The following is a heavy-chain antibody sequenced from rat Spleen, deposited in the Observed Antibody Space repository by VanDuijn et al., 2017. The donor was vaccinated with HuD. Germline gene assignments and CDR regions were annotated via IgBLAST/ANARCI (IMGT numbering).Heavy chain of an antibody. CDR1: GFTFSNSY. Sequence: EVQLVESGGGLVQPGNSLKLSCAASGFTFSNSYMAWVRQAPTKGLEWVASISSGGGTNTYYRDSVKGRFSISRDDAKSTLFLQMDSVRSEDTATYYCAQWNSKYFIYWGQGIMVTVSS. V-gene: IGHV5S23*01. J-gene: IGHJ2*01. CDR2: ISSGGGTNT. CDR3: AQWNSKYFIY. D-gene: IGHD4-4*01.